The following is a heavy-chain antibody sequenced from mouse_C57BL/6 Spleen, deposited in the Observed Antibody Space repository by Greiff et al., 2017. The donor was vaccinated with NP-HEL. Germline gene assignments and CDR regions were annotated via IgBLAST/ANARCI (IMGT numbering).Heavy chain of an antibody. D-gene: IGHD2-12*01. J-gene: IGHJ1*03. V-gene: IGHV1-22*01. CDR2: INPNNGGT. CDR1: GYTFTDYN. Sequence: EVQLQQSGPELVKPGASVKMSCKASGYTFTDYNMHWVKQSHGKSLEWIGYINPNNGGTSYNQKFKGKATLTVNKSSSTAYMELRSLTSEDSVVYYCAREGHTKDWYFDVWGTGTTVTVSS. CDR3: AREGHTKDWYFDV.